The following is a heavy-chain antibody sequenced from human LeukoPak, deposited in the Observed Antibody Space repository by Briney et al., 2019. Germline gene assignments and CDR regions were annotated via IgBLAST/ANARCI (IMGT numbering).Heavy chain of an antibody. CDR2: ITPNSGGT. J-gene: IGHJ4*02. CDR3: ARVKSYYDFWSGYTHFDY. CDR1: GYTFTGYY. V-gene: IGHV1-2*02. Sequence: ASVKVSCKASGYTFTGYYMHWVRQDPGQGLEWMGWITPNSGGTNYAQKFQGRVTMTRDTSISTAYMELSRLRSDDTAVYYCARVKSYYDFWSGYTHFDYWGQGTLVTVSS. D-gene: IGHD3-3*01.